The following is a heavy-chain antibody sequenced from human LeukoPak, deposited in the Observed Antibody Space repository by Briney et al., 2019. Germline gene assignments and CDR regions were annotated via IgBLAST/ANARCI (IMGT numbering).Heavy chain of an antibody. Sequence: SETLSLTCTVSGGSISSGSYYWGWIRQPPGKGLEWIGNIYYTGNTYYNSSLKSRVTISLDTSKNQFSLKLSSVAAADTAVYYCARVGTDCGGDCYPTDFDYWGQGTLVTVSS. V-gene: IGHV4-39*07. CDR2: IYYTGNT. J-gene: IGHJ4*02. D-gene: IGHD2-21*02. CDR3: ARVGTDCGGDCYPTDFDY. CDR1: GGSISSGSYY.